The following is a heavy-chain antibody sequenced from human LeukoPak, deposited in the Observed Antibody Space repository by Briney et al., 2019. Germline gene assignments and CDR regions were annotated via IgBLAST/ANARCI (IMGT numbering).Heavy chain of an antibody. CDR3: ARFRAAAGNNWFDP. D-gene: IGHD6-13*01. CDR2: INHSGST. CDR1: GGSFSGYY. V-gene: IGHV4-34*01. J-gene: IGHJ5*02. Sequence: SETLSLTCAVYGGSFSGYYWSWIRQPPGKGLEWIGEINHSGSTNYNPSLKSRVTISVDTSKNQFSLKLSSATAADTAVYYCARFRAAAGNNWFDPWGQGTLVTVSS.